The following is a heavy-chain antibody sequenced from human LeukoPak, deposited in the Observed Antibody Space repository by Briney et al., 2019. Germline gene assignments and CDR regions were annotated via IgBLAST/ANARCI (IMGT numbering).Heavy chain of an antibody. Sequence: ASVKVSCKASGYTFTNYVMNWVPQAPGQGLEWMGWISAYNGNTELAQKFQGRVTLATDASTSTAYVELRRQTSDDTGVYFCARGGSRSGRGDDAFDIWGQGTMVTVSS. V-gene: IGHV1-18*01. CDR3: ARGGSRSGRGDDAFDI. J-gene: IGHJ3*02. CDR2: ISAYNGNT. D-gene: IGHD3-10*01. CDR1: GYTFTNYV.